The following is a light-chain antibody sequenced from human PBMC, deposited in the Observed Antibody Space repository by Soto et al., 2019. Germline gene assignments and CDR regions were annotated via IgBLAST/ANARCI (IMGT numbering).Light chain of an antibody. CDR2: EDN. V-gene: IGLV6-57*02. Sequence: NFMLTQPLSVSASPGKTVTISCTGSSGSIASNYVQWYQQRPGSAPTTVIYEDNRRPSGVPDRFSGSIDSSSNSASLTISGLKTEDEADYYCQSYDSSNVVFGGGTKVTVL. CDR1: SGSIASNY. CDR3: QSYDSSNVV. J-gene: IGLJ2*01.